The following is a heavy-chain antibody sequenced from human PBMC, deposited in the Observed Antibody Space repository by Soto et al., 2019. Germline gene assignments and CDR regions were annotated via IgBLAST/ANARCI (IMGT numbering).Heavy chain of an antibody. CDR2: IYYSGST. Sequence: PSETLSLTCTVSGGSISSGDYYWSWIRQPPGKGLEWIGYIYYSGSTYYNPSLKSRVTISVDTSKNQFSLKLGSVTAADTAVYYCARALGSTVVTNFDYWGQGTLVTVSS. D-gene: IGHD4-17*01. J-gene: IGHJ4*02. CDR1: GGSISSGDYY. V-gene: IGHV4-30-4*01. CDR3: ARALGSTVVTNFDY.